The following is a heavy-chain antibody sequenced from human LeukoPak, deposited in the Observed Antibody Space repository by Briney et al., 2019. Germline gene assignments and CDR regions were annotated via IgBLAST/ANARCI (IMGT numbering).Heavy chain of an antibody. CDR2: INPSGGST. CDR1: GYTFTSYY. CDR3: ASKRQAPHSRETHKDAFDI. D-gene: IGHD2-15*01. Sequence: ASVKVSCKASGYTFTSYYMHWVRQAPGQGLEWMGIINPSGGSTSYAQRFQGRVTMTRDTSTSTVYMELSSLRSEDTAVYYCASKRQAPHSRETHKDAFDIWGQGTMVTVSS. J-gene: IGHJ3*02. V-gene: IGHV1-46*01.